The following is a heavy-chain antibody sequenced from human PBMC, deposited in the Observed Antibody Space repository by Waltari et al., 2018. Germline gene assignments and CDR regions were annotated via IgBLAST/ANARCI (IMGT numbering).Heavy chain of an antibody. CDR2: DILNLGQC. CDR3: ARESLGGVPRGRVYYYGMEV. J-gene: IGHJ6*02. D-gene: IGHD2-8*02. CDR1: GGTFSSYA. V-gene: IGHV1-69*10. Sequence: QVQLVQSGAEVKKPGSSVKVSYKASGGTFSSYAISWVRQAPGPGLGWMRGDILNLGQCNQSRKSEGRVAVTAAEYATTAYMAVGRLGSEDTAGYYCARESLGGVPRGRVYYYGMEVRGQGPTVTVSS.